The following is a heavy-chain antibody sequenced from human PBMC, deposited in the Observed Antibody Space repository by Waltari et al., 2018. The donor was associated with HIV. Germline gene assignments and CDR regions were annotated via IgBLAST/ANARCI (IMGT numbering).Heavy chain of an antibody. D-gene: IGHD5-18*01. CDR3: ARLLRGFSYGGAFDL. Sequence: QAQLVQSGAEVKKPGASVKVSCKASGYTFTIHDINWVRQATGQGLEWMGWMNPNSGNTGYAQMFQGRVTMTRNTSINTAYMELSSLKSEDTAVYYCARLLRGFSYGGAFDLWGQGTVVIVSS. CDR1: GYTFTIHD. V-gene: IGHV1-8*01. J-gene: IGHJ3*01. CDR2: MNPNSGNT.